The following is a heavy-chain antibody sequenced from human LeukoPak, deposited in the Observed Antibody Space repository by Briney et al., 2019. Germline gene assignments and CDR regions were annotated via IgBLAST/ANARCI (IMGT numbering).Heavy chain of an antibody. Sequence: AVKVSCKASGGTFSSYAISWVRQAPGQGLEWMGGIIPTFGTANYAQKFQGRVTITADESTSTAYMELSSLRSEDTAVYYCARADIVVVPAGIHYYYGMDVWGQGTTVTVSS. V-gene: IGHV1-69*13. CDR2: IIPTFGTA. D-gene: IGHD2-2*02. J-gene: IGHJ6*02. CDR1: GGTFSSYA. CDR3: ARADIVVVPAGIHYYYGMDV.